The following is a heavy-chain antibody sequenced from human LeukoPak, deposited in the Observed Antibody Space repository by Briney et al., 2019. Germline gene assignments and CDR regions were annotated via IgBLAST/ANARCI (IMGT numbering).Heavy chain of an antibody. CDR3: AKDRLGALLYFDS. CDR2: ISSSGSTI. CDR1: GFTFSSYE. Sequence: GGSLRLSCAASGFTFSSYEMNWVRQAPGKGLEWVSYISSSGSTIYYADSVKGRFTISRDNSMNTLYLQMNSLRAEDTAVYSCAKDRLGALLYFDSWGQGTLVTVSS. V-gene: IGHV3-48*03. D-gene: IGHD1-26*01. J-gene: IGHJ4*02.